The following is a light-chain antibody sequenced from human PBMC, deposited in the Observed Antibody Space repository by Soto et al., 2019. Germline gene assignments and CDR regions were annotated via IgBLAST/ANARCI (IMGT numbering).Light chain of an antibody. J-gene: IGKJ5*01. CDR3: QQRSNWPPVT. CDR2: GAS. V-gene: IGKV3D-20*02. Sequence: EIVLTQSPGTLSLSPGERATLSCRASQSVSSSYLAWYQQKPGQAPRLLIYGASNRATGIPDRFSGSGSGTDFTLTISSLEPEDVAVYYCQQRSNWPPVTFGQGTRLEIK. CDR1: QSVSSSY.